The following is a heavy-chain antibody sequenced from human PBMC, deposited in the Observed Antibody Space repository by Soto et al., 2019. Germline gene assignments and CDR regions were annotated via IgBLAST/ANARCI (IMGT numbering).Heavy chain of an antibody. Sequence: SETLSLTCTVSGGSISRYYWRCIRQPPGKGLEWIGKIYYSGSTNYNPSLKSRVTISVDTSKIQFSLKLSSVTAADTAVYYCARAGPPIYYYYGMDVGGQGTTVTVSS. V-gene: IGHV4-59*01. J-gene: IGHJ6*02. D-gene: IGHD2-8*02. CDR2: IYYSGST. CDR3: ARAGPPIYYYYGMDV. CDR1: GGSISRYY.